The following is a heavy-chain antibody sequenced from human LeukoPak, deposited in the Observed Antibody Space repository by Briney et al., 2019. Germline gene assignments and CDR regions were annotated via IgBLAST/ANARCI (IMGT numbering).Heavy chain of an antibody. J-gene: IGHJ4*02. V-gene: IGHV3-48*03. CDR1: GFTFSSYE. D-gene: IGHD3-16*01. Sequence: QPGGSLRLSCAASGFTFSSYEMNWVRQAPGKGLEWVSYVSSGGSTIDYADSVKGRFTISRDNAKNSLYLQMNSLRAEDTAVYYCARDSDTYYYFDYWGQGTLVAVSS. CDR2: VSSGGSTI. CDR3: ARDSDTYYYFDY.